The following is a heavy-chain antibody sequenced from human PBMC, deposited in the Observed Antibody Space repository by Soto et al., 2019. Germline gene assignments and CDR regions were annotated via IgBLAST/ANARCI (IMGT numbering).Heavy chain of an antibody. V-gene: IGHV3-66*01. CDR3: ARDGSSRPTEY. Sequence: EVQLVESGGGLVQPGGSLRLSCAASGFTVSSYYMSWVRQAPGKGLEWVSVIYSGGSGTTYYAGSVKGRFTISRDISKNTVYLHMNSLRAEDTAVYYCARDGSSRPTEYWGQGTLVTVSS. D-gene: IGHD3-10*01. J-gene: IGHJ4*02. CDR2: IYSGGSGTT. CDR1: GFTVSSYY.